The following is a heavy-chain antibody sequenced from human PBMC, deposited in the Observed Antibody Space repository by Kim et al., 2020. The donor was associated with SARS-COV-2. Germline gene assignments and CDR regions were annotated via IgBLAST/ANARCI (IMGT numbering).Heavy chain of an antibody. Sequence: GRFTISRDNSKNTLYLQMNSLRAEDTAVYYCARGLYDILTGYQNYYFDYWGQGTLVTVSS. CDR3: ARGLYDILTGYQNYYFDY. D-gene: IGHD3-9*01. V-gene: IGHV3-30*01. J-gene: IGHJ4*02.